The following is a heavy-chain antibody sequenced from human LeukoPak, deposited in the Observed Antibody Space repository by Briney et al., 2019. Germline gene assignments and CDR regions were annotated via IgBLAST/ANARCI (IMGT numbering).Heavy chain of an antibody. CDR1: GFTFSSYW. V-gene: IGHV3-74*01. D-gene: IGHD6-19*01. CDR2: INSDGSST. Sequence: GGSLRLSCAASGFTFSSYWMHWVRQAPGKGLVWVSRINSDGSSTSYADSVKGRFTISRDNAKNTLYLQMNSLRAEDTAVYHCARDRGREWLVLDYWGQGTLVTVSS. J-gene: IGHJ4*02. CDR3: ARDRGREWLVLDY.